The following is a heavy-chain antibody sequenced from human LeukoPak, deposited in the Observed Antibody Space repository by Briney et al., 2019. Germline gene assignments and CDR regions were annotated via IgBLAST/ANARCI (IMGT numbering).Heavy chain of an antibody. Sequence: GGSLRLSCAASGFTFNSYAMTWVRQAPGKELDWVSTVSESGGGTYYAGSVKGRFTISRDNSKNTLYLQMNGLRDEDTAVYYCASRRYSTSALDAFNIWGHGTMVTVSS. J-gene: IGHJ3*02. D-gene: IGHD6-13*01. CDR3: ASRRYSTSALDAFNI. CDR1: GFTFNSYA. V-gene: IGHV3-23*01. CDR2: VSESGGGT.